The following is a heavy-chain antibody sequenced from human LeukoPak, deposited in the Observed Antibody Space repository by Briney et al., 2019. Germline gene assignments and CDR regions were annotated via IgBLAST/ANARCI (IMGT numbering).Heavy chain of an antibody. Sequence: ASVKVSCKASGYTFTGYYMHWVRQAPGQGLEWMGWINPNSGGTNYAQKFQGRVTMTRDTSISTAYMELSRLKSDDTAVYYCARPGYGSGGNWFDPWGQGTLVTVSS. D-gene: IGHD3-10*01. V-gene: IGHV1-2*02. CDR2: INPNSGGT. CDR1: GYTFTGYY. J-gene: IGHJ5*02. CDR3: ARPGYGSGGNWFDP.